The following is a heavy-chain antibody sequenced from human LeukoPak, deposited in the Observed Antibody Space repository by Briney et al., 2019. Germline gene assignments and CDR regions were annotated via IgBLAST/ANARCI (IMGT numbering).Heavy chain of an antibody. CDR1: GFTFSNYA. V-gene: IGHV3-23*01. CDR2: ITGSGNDA. Sequence: GGSLRLSCAASGFTFSNYAMTWVRQAPGKGLEWVSTITGSGNDAYYADSVKGRFTISRDNSKNMLYLQMNSLRAEDTAVYYCAKGATGLRIVGDDSGQGTLVTVSS. CDR3: AKGATGLRIVGDD. D-gene: IGHD2-15*01. J-gene: IGHJ4*02.